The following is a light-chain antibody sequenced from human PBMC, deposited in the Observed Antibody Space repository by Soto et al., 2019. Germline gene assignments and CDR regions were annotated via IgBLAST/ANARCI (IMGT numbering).Light chain of an antibody. Sequence: EIVLTQSPGTLSLSPGERATLSCRASQSVSNTYLAWYQQKPGQAPRLLIYDASSRATGIPDRFSGSGSGTDFTLTISRLEPEDFAVYYCQQSPVTFGQGTKVDIK. CDR3: QQSPVT. CDR2: DAS. J-gene: IGKJ1*01. V-gene: IGKV3-20*01. CDR1: QSVSNTY.